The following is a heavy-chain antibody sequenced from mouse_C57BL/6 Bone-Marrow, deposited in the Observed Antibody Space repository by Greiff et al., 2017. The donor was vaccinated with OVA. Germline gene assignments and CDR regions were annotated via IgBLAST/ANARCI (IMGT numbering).Heavy chain of an antibody. D-gene: IGHD2-4*01. CDR1: GFSLSTFGMG. Sequence: QVTLKESGPVILQPSQTLSLTCSFSGFSLSTFGMGVGWIRQPSGKGLEWLAHIWWDDDKYYNPALKSRLTISKDTSKNQVFLKIANVDTADTATYYCARIALYYDYDEVAYWGQGTLVTVSA. V-gene: IGHV8-8*01. CDR3: ARIALYYDYDEVAY. CDR2: IWWDDDK. J-gene: IGHJ3*01.